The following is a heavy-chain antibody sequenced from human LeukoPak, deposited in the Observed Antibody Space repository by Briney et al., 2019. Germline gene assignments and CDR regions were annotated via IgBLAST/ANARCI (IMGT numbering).Heavy chain of an antibody. CDR3: ARDWRYYDSSGYDP. CDR1: GGTFSSYA. J-gene: IGHJ5*02. V-gene: IGHV1-69*05. D-gene: IGHD3-22*01. CDR2: IIPIFGTA. Sequence: GSSVKVSCKAPGGTFSSYAISWVRQAPGQGLEWMGGIIPIFGTANYAQKFQGRVTITTDESTSTAYMELSSLRSEDTAVYYCARDWRYYDSSGYDPWGQGTLVTVSS.